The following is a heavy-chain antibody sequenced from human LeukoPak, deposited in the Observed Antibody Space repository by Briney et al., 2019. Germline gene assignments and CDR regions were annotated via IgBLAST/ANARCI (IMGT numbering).Heavy chain of an antibody. CDR2: IWHYSSHT. D-gene: IGHD3-10*01. Sequence: QPGGSLPHSCSASCFSFSTYVLHWLHQAPPKGLEWVALIWHYSSHTFYTDSVKGGFTISRDNFKNNVYLEMNTLGDEDTAVYYFAREIFGSGSYTDYWGQGTLVTVSS. J-gene: IGHJ4*02. CDR3: AREIFGSGSYTDY. V-gene: IGHV3-30*02. CDR1: CFSFSTYV.